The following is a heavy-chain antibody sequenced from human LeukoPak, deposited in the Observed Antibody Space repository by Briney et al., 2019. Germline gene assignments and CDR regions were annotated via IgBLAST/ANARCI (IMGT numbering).Heavy chain of an antibody. CDR2: IYHSGST. CDR3: ARTGSTGGSSWPLDY. CDR1: GGSISSSNW. V-gene: IGHV4-4*02. Sequence: SETLSLTCAVSGGSISSSNWWSWVRQPPGKGLEWIGEIYHSGSTNYNPSLKSRVTISVDKSKNQFSLKLSSVTAADTAVYYCARTGSTGGSSWPLDYWGQGTLVTVPS. D-gene: IGHD6-13*01. J-gene: IGHJ4*02.